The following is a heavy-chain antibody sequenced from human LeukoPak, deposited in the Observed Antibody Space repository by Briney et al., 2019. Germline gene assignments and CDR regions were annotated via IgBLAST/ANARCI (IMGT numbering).Heavy chain of an antibody. CDR1: GYTFTGYD. V-gene: IGHV1-3*03. D-gene: IGHD6-19*01. CDR3: ARVVRYSSGPLTDLLPYYFDY. J-gene: IGHJ4*02. CDR2: INAGNGNT. Sequence: ASVKVSCKASGYTFTGYDMHWVRQAPGQRLEWMGWINAGNGNTKYSQEFQGRVTITRDTSASAVYMELSSLRSDDMAVYYCARVVRYSSGPLTDLLPYYFDYWGQGTLVTVSS.